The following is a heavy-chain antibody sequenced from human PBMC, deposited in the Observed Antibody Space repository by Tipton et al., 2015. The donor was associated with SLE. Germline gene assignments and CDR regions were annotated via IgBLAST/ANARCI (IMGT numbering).Heavy chain of an antibody. Sequence: SLKLSCVASGFTFSDYYMTWIRQAPGRGLEWVSFISQSTSTIYYADSVKGRFTISRDNVKNSLFLQMNNLRTEDAAVYYCARGDYNWNDYWGQGTLVSVSS. J-gene: IGHJ4*02. V-gene: IGHV3-11*01. D-gene: IGHD1-20*01. CDR2: ISQSTSTI. CDR1: GFTFSDYY. CDR3: ARGDYNWNDY.